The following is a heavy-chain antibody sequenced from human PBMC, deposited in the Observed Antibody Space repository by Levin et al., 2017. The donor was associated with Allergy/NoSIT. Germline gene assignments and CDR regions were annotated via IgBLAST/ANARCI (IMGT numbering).Heavy chain of an antibody. CDR1: FFPFLPSS. J-gene: IGHJ4*02. CDR3: ARATAGAHYLDS. Sequence: PGFSLLLSFSSSFFPFLPSSLPFFLPPPFPFLAFFSGVYTADNAYYPDSVKGRFTMSRENAKNSLYLQMNSLRAGDTAVYYCARATAGAHYLDSWGQGTLVTVAS. V-gene: IGHV3-13*01. D-gene: IGHD4-17*01. CDR2: VYTADNA.